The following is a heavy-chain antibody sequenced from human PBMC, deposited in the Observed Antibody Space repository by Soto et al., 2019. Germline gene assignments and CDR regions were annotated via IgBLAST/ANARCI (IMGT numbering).Heavy chain of an antibody. CDR2: IYPGDSDT. Sequence: GESLKISCKGSGYSFSNYWIGWVRQMPGKGLGWMAIIYPGDSDTRYSPSFQGQVTISADKSISTAYLQWSSLEASDTAMYYCARRLYDGSDYYYDYWGQGTLVTVSS. J-gene: IGHJ4*02. CDR3: ARRLYDGSDYYYDY. CDR1: GYSFSNYW. D-gene: IGHD3-22*01. V-gene: IGHV5-51*01.